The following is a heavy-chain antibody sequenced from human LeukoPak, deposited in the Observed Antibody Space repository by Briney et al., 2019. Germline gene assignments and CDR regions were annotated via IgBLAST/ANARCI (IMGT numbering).Heavy chain of an antibody. CDR1: GYSFTSYW. CDR3: ARRGQYYYDSRPLDY. J-gene: IGHJ4*02. Sequence: GESLEISCKGSGYSFTSYWIGWVRQMPGKGLEWMGIIYPGDSDTRYSPSFQGQVTISADKSISTAYLQWSSLKASDTAMYYCARRGQYYYDSRPLDYWGQGTLVTVSS. V-gene: IGHV5-51*01. CDR2: IYPGDSDT. D-gene: IGHD3-22*01.